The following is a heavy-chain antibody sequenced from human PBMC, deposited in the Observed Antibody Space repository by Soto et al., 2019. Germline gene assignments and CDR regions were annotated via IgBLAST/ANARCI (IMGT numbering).Heavy chain of an antibody. J-gene: IGHJ4*02. CDR3: ARRSYVTASFDY. D-gene: IGHD2-21*02. Sequence: QVQLQESGPGLVKPSETLSLTCTVSGGSISSYYWSWIRQPPGKGLEWIGYIYYSGSTNYNPSLKSRVTISVDTSKNQFSLKLSSVTAADTAVYYCARRSYVTASFDYWGQGTLVTVSS. CDR2: IYYSGST. CDR1: GGSISSYY. V-gene: IGHV4-59*08.